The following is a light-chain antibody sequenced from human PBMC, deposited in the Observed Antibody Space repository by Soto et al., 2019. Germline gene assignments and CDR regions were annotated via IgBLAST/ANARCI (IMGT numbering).Light chain of an antibody. CDR2: EGS. CDR3: CSYAGSTTYV. V-gene: IGLV2-23*01. J-gene: IGLJ3*02. CDR1: SSDVGSYNL. Sequence: QSALTQPASVSGSPGQSITISGTGTSSDVGSYNLVSWYQQYPGKAPKLIIYEGSKRPSGVSNRFSGSKSGNTASLTISGLQAEDEADYYCCSYAGSTTYVFGGGTKLTVL.